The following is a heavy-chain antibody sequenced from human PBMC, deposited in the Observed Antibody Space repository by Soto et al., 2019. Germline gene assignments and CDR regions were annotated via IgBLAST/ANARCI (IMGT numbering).Heavy chain of an antibody. V-gene: IGHV1-69*06. CDR3: ATVTSLQISGYGTRRYSGMDV. Sequence: QEHLLQSGAEVRKPGSSVKVSCKASGDTFSSYTISWVRQAPGQGLEWMGGIMPVFGTPDYAQKFQGRVTISADNSTNTAYMELSGLRSEDTAVYFCATVTSLQISGYGTRRYSGMDVWGQGTTVTVPS. CDR1: GDTFSSYT. J-gene: IGHJ6*01. CDR2: IMPVFGTP. D-gene: IGHD5-18*01.